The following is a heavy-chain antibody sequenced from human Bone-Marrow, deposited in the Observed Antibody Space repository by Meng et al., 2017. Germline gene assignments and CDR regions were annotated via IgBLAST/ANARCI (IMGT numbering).Heavy chain of an antibody. CDR2: IYYTGST. CDR3: ARLSMGHYGDYWILDY. Sequence: GSLRLSCTVSGGSIGSSSYYWGWIRQPPGKGLEWIGSIYYTGSTYYNPSLKSRVTMSVDTSKNQFSLKLSSVTAADTAVYYCARLSMGHYGDYWILDYWGQGTLVTVSS. D-gene: IGHD4-17*01. CDR1: GGSIGSSSYY. V-gene: IGHV4-39*07. J-gene: IGHJ4*02.